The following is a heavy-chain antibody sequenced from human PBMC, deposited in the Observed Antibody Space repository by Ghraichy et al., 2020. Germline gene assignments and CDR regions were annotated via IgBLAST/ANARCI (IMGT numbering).Heavy chain of an antibody. V-gene: IGHV4-39*01. D-gene: IGHD6-13*01. CDR1: GGSISSSSYY. CDR2: IYYSGST. Sequence: SETLSLTCTVSGGSISSSSYYWGWIRQPPGKGLEWIGSIYYSGSTYYNPSLKSRVTISVDTSKNQFSLKLSSVTAADTAVYYCARQPGIAGGRYYYYGMDVWGQGTTVTVSS. CDR3: ARQPGIAGGRYYYYGMDV. J-gene: IGHJ6*02.